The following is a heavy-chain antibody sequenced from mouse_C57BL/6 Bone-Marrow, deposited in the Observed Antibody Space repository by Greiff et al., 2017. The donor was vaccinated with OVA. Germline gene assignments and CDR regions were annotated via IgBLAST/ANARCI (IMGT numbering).Heavy chain of an antibody. Sequence: DVQLQESGPGMVKPSQSLSLTCTVTGYSITSGYDWHWIRHFPGNKLEWMGYISYSGSPNYNPSLKSRISITHDTSKNHFFLKLNSVTTEDTATYYCAREGYYGSSYTLYFDVWGTGTTVTVSS. D-gene: IGHD1-1*01. CDR2: ISYSGSP. J-gene: IGHJ1*03. CDR1: GYSITSGYD. V-gene: IGHV3-1*01. CDR3: AREGYYGSSYTLYFDV.